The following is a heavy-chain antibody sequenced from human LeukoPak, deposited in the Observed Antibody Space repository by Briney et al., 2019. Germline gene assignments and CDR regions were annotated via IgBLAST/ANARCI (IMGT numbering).Heavy chain of an antibody. CDR1: GGSISSYY. CDR3: ARLGGDSYYYYYGMDV. J-gene: IGHJ6*02. D-gene: IGHD4-17*01. CDR2: IYYSGST. Sequence: SETLSLTCTVSGGSISSYYWSWIRQLPGKGLEWIGYIYYSGSTNYNPSLKSRVTISVDTSKNQFSLKLSSVTAADTAVYYCARLGGDSYYYYYGMDVWGQGTTVTVSS. V-gene: IGHV4-59*01.